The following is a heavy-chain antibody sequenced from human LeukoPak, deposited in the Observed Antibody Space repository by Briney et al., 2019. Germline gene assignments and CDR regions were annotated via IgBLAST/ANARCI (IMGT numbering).Heavy chain of an antibody. CDR1: GFTFSSYW. V-gene: IGHV3-7*04. J-gene: IGHJ4*02. CDR2: IKQDGSEK. D-gene: IGHD6-25*01. CDR3: ARVDLAAWFDY. Sequence: GGSLRLSCAASGFTFSSYWMSWVRQAPRKGLEWVANIKQDGSEKYYVDSVKGRFTISRDNAKNSLYLQMNSLRAEDTAVYYCARVDLAAWFDYWGQGTLVTVSS.